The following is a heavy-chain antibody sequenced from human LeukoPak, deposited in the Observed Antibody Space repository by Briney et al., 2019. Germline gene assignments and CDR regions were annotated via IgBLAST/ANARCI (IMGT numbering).Heavy chain of an antibody. CDR1: GFTFSSYA. D-gene: IGHD6-19*01. J-gene: IGHJ5*02. Sequence: TGGSLRLSCAASGFTFSSYAMSWVRQAPGKGLEWVSAISGSGGSTYYADSVKGRFTISRDNSKNTLYLQMNSLRAEDTAVYYCAKDRREYSSGWYVNWFDPWGQGTLVTVSS. V-gene: IGHV3-23*01. CDR3: AKDRREYSSGWYVNWFDP. CDR2: ISGSGGST.